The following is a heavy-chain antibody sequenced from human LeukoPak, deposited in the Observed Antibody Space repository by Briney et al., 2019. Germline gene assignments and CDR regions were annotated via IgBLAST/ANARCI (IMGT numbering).Heavy chain of an antibody. J-gene: IGHJ4*02. Sequence: ASVKVSCKASGYTFTSYDINWVRQATGQGLEWTGWMNPNTGNTGYAQKFQGRVTMTRNTSISTAYMELSSLRSEDTAVYYCARGRVGATSLFDYWGQGTLVTVSS. CDR2: MNPNTGNT. CDR3: ARGRVGATSLFDY. D-gene: IGHD1-26*01. V-gene: IGHV1-8*01. CDR1: GYTFTSYD.